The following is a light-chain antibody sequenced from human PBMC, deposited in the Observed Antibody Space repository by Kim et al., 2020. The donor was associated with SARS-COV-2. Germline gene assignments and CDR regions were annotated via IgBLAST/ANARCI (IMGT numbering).Light chain of an antibody. V-gene: IGKV2-28*01. CDR1: QSLLHSNGYTY. CDR2: LGS. CDR3: IQALQTPFT. Sequence: DIVMTQSPLSLPVTPGEPASISCRSSQSLLHSNGYTYLDWFLQKPGQSPQLLIYLGSSRASGVPDRFSGSGSGTDFTLRISRVEADDVGIYYCIQALQTPFTFGPGTKVDIK. J-gene: IGKJ3*01.